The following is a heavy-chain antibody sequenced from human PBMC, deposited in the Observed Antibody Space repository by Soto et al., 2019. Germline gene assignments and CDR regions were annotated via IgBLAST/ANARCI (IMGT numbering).Heavy chain of an antibody. Sequence: LKISCKGSGYSFTSYWISWVRQMPGKGLEWMGRIDPSDSYTNYSPSFQGHVTISADKSISTAYLQWSSLKASDTATYYCARQQKEYYYYGMDVWGQGTTVTVSS. CDR1: GYSFTSYW. CDR3: ARQQKEYYYYGMDV. CDR2: IDPSDSYT. J-gene: IGHJ6*02. V-gene: IGHV5-10-1*01.